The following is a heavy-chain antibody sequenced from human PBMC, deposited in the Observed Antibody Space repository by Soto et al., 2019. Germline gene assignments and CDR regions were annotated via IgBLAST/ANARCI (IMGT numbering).Heavy chain of an antibody. D-gene: IGHD2-8*01. J-gene: IGHJ4*02. Sequence: SETLSLTCGVSGYSITSGFYWGWVRQSPGKGLEWIGSISYSAKTFYNPSLASRLSIAVDTSMNQFSLRLTSVTAADTALYYCTRGAGAKWVRFDSLGQGTLVTVSS. V-gene: IGHV4-38-2*01. CDR2: ISYSAKT. CDR1: GYSITSGFY. CDR3: TRGAGAKWVRFDS.